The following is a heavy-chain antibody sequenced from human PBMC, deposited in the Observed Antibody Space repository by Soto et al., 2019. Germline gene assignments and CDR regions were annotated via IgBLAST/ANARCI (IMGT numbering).Heavy chain of an antibody. CDR2: ISGSGRTT. Sequence: LRLSCSASGFTFNNYALSWVRQAPGKGLEWVSLISGSGRTTFHAESVKGRFTISRDNSKNTLYLQMNSLRAEDTAVYYCAKDPNNLNDPGFDYWGQGTLVTVSS. CDR1: GFTFNNYA. CDR3: AKDPNNLNDPGFDY. J-gene: IGHJ4*02. D-gene: IGHD1-1*01. V-gene: IGHV3-23*01.